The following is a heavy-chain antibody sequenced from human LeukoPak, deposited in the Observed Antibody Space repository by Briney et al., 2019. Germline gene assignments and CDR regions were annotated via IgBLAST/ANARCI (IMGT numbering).Heavy chain of an antibody. CDR3: ARGYNYGPQNGMDV. CDR1: GFTFSSYR. J-gene: IGHJ6*02. V-gene: IGHV3-48*02. CDR2: ISSSMSTK. Sequence: PGGSLRLSCAASGFTFSSYRMNWVRQAPGKGLEWVSFISSSMSTKYYADSVKGRFTISRDNAKNSLYLQMNSLRDEDTAVYYCARGYNYGPQNGMDVWGQGTTVTVSS. D-gene: IGHD1-1*01.